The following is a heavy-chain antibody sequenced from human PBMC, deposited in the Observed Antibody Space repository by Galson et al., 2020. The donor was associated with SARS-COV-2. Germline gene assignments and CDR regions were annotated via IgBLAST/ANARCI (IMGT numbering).Heavy chain of an antibody. V-gene: IGHV3-7*03. CDR3: AKMEGIAVAATPH. Sequence: GESLKISCAGSGLIFSSYWMSWVRQAPGKGLEWVANIKEDGSEKNYVDSAKGRFTIYRDNAKNSLFLQMNSLRAEDTAVYYCAKMEGIAVAATPHWGQGSLVTVSS. CDR1: GLIFSSYW. J-gene: IGHJ4*02. CDR2: IKEDGSEK. D-gene: IGHD6-19*01.